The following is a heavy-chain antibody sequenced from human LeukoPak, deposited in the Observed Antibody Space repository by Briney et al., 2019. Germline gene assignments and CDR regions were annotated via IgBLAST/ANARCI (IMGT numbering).Heavy chain of an antibody. CDR1: GFSFTSNA. J-gene: IGHJ6*02. CDR2: ISYDGSDK. V-gene: IGHV3-30*04. Sequence: GGSLRLSCAASGFSFTSNAMHWARQAPGKGLEWVAVISYDGSDKYYTESVKGRFTISRDKSKNTLFLQMNSLRAEDTAVYYCARGGTEIYYYYYGMDVWGQGTTVTVSS. CDR3: ARGGTEIYYYYYGMDV.